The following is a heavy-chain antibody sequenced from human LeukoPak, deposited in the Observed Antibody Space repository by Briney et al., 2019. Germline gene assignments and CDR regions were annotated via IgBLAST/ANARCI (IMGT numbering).Heavy chain of an antibody. V-gene: IGHV3-23*01. D-gene: IGHD3-9*01. J-gene: IGHJ3*02. CDR1: GFTFSSYA. CDR2: ISASGGST. Sequence: GGSLRLSCAASGFTFSSYAMSWVRQAPGKGLEWVSAISASGGSTYYADSVKGRFPISRDNSKNTLYLQMNSLRAEDTAVYYCAKDHNDILTTDDAFDIWGQGTMVTVSS. CDR3: AKDHNDILTTDDAFDI.